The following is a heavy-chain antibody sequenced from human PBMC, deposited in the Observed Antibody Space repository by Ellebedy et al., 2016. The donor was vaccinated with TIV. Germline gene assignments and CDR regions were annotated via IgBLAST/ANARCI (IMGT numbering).Heavy chain of an antibody. CDR2: TNPNGGNT. D-gene: IGHD6-19*01. CDR1: AYTFTDHY. J-gene: IGHJ4*02. CDR3: ARATGPEWLGGFDI. V-gene: IGHV1-2*02. Sequence: ASVKVSXKASAYTFTDHYVHWVRQAPGQGLEWMGWTNPNGGNTVYGQKFQGRVTMTRDTSLTTAYIEVNSLRADDTAMYFCARATGPEWLGGFDIWGQGTLVTVSS.